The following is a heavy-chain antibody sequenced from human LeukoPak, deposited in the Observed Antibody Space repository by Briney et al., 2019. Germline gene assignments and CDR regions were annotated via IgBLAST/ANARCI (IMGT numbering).Heavy chain of an antibody. V-gene: IGHV4-61*02. CDR2: ISSSGST. CDR1: GDSISSGDYY. J-gene: IGHJ5*02. D-gene: IGHD3-10*01. Sequence: PSQTLSLTCTVSGDSISSGDYYWSWIRQPAGKGLEWIGRISSSGSTNYNPSLKSRVTISVGTSKNQFSLKLSSVTAADTAVYYCARGGEWIRANWFDPWGQGTLVTVSS. CDR3: ARGGEWIRANWFDP.